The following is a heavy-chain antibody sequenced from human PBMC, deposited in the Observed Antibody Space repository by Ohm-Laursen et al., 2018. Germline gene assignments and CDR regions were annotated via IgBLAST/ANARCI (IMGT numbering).Heavy chain of an antibody. D-gene: IGHD4-23*01. V-gene: IGHV3-9*01. CDR1: GFTFDDYA. Sequence: SLRLPCAASGFTFDDYAMHWVRQAPGKGLEWVSGINWNSGSIGYADSVKGRFTISRDNAKNSLYLQMNSLRTEDTALYYCAKDISYGGNHFDYWGQGTQVTVSS. J-gene: IGHJ4*02. CDR2: INWNSGSI. CDR3: AKDISYGGNHFDY.